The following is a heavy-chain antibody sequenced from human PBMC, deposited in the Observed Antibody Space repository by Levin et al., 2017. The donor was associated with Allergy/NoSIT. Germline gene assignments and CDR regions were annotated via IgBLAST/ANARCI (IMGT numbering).Heavy chain of an antibody. V-gene: IGHV4-34*01. CDR2: INHSGST. Sequence: RPSETLSLTCAVYGGSFSGYYWSWIRQPPGKGLEWIGEINHSGSTNYNPSLKSRVTISVDTSKNQFSLKLSSVTAADTAVYYCASAPISVTTRYFDYWGQGTLVTVSS. J-gene: IGHJ4*02. CDR1: GGSFSGYY. D-gene: IGHD4-17*01. CDR3: ASAPISVTTRYFDY.